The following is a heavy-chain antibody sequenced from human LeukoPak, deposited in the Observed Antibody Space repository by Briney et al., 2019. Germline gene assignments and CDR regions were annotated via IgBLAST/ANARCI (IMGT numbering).Heavy chain of an antibody. J-gene: IGHJ4*02. D-gene: IGHD2-2*01. CDR2: IKPTSGDS. CDR3: STEDKYCTTTTCGDY. V-gene: IGHV1-2*02. CDR1: GYTFTAYY. Sequence: GGSLRLSCKASGYTFTAYYVHWVRQAPGQGLEWMGYIKPTSGDSNYAQKFQDRVTMTRDTSISTAYLELSGLTSDDTAVYYCSTEDKYCTTTTCGDYWGQGTLVTVSS.